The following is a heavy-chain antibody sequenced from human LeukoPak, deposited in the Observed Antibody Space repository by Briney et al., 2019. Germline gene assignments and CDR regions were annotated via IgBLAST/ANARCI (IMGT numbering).Heavy chain of an antibody. J-gene: IGHJ3*01. Sequence: PGGSLRLSCAASRFTFSTYGMHWVRQAPGKGLEWVAVISYDGSNKYYADSVKGRFTISRDNSKNTLYLQMNSLRAEDTAVYYCTRDYPASFDVWGQGTLVTVSS. CDR2: ISYDGSNK. CDR1: RFTFSTYG. CDR3: TRDYPASFDV. V-gene: IGHV3-30*03.